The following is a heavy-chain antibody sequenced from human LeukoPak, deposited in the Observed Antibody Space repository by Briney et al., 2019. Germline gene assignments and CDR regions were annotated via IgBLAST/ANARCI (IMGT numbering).Heavy chain of an antibody. CDR3: AKDQNPGGDYYDSSGFDY. J-gene: IGHJ4*02. CDR2: ISYDGCNK. V-gene: IGHV3-30*18. Sequence: GRSLRLSCAASGFTFSSYGMHWVRQAPGKGLEWVAVISYDGCNKYYADSVKGRFTISRDNSKNTLYLQMNSLRAEDTAVYYCAKDQNPGGDYYDSSGFDYWGQGTLVTVSS. CDR1: GFTFSSYG. D-gene: IGHD3-22*01.